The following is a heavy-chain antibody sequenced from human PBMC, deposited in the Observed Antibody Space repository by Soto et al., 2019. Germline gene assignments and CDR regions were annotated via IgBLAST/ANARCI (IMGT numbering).Heavy chain of an antibody. J-gene: IGHJ5*02. Sequence: QVQLVQSGAEVKKPGSSVTVSCKASGGTFSSYAISWVRQAPGQGLEWMGGIIPIFGTANYEQKFQGRVTITADESTSTAYMELSSLRSEDTTVYYCARGYCSGGSCYPFDPWGQGTLVTVSS. CDR1: GGTFSSYA. CDR3: ARGYCSGGSCYPFDP. V-gene: IGHV1-69*01. CDR2: IIPIFGTA. D-gene: IGHD2-15*01.